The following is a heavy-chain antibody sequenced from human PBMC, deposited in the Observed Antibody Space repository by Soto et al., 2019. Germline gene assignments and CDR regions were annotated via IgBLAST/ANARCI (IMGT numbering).Heavy chain of an antibody. D-gene: IGHD6-19*01. CDR3: AKGGRQWLVTSDFNY. CDR2: VSHDGRNT. J-gene: IGHJ4*02. V-gene: IGHV3-30*18. Sequence: VQLVESGGGVVQPGRSLRLSCAASGFTLSDYAMHWVRQAPGKGLEWVAVVSHDGRNTHYADSVKGRFTISRDSSKNTVSLEMTSLGAEDTAVYYCAKGGRQWLVTSDFNYWGQGALVTVSS. CDR1: GFTLSDYA.